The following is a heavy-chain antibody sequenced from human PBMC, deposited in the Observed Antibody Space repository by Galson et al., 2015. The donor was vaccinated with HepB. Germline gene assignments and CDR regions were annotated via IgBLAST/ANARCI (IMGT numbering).Heavy chain of an antibody. V-gene: IGHV4-4*07. CDR2: IYTSGST. D-gene: IGHD3-3*01. CDR3: ARDSAVLWDFGVVPVVHWFDP. Sequence: LSLTCTVSGGSISSYYWSWIRQPAGKGLEWIGRIYTSGSTNYNPSLKSRVTMSVDTSKNQFSLKLSSVTAADTAVYYCARDSAVLWDFGVVPVVHWFDPWGQGTLVTVSS. J-gene: IGHJ5*02. CDR1: GGSISSYY.